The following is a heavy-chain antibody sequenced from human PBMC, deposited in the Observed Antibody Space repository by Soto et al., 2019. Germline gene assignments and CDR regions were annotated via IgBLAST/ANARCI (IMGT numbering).Heavy chain of an antibody. CDR3: AARIVAPADY. V-gene: IGHV3-15*07. J-gene: IGHJ4*02. CDR1: GFTFNNVW. D-gene: IGHD5-12*01. CDR2: IRNGGAT. Sequence: SLRLSCVASGFTFNNVWMNWVRQTPGKGLEWVGRIRNGGATDYAAAVKGRFSISRDDSKNTLYLQMNNLEPEDTAIYYCAARIVAPADYRGQGTLVTVSS.